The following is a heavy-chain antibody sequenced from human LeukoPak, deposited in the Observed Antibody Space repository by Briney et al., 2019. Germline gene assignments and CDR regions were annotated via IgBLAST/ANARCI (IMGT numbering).Heavy chain of an antibody. J-gene: IGHJ5*02. CDR3: ARHPPRLYCSGGSCSNWFDP. Sequence: GESLKISCKGSGYSFTSYWIGWVRQMPGKGLEWMGIIYPGDSDTRYSQSFQGQVTISADKSISTAYLQWSSLKASDTAMYYCARHPPRLYCSGGSCSNWFDPWGQGTLVTVSS. D-gene: IGHD2-15*01. CDR1: GYSFTSYW. V-gene: IGHV5-51*01. CDR2: IYPGDSDT.